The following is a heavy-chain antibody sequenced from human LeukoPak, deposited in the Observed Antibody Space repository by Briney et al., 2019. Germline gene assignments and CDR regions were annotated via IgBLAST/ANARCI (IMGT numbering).Heavy chain of an antibody. V-gene: IGHV4-59*11. CDR3: ARDAGDYDYWSGYSQRQYYFDY. Sequence: SETLSLTCTVSGGSISSHYWSWIRQPPGKGLEWIGYIYYSGSTNYNPSLKSRVTISVDTSKNQFSLKLSSVTAADTAVYYCARDAGDYDYWSGYSQRQYYFDYWGQGTLVNVSS. CDR1: GGSISSHY. J-gene: IGHJ4*02. CDR2: IYYSGST. D-gene: IGHD3-3*01.